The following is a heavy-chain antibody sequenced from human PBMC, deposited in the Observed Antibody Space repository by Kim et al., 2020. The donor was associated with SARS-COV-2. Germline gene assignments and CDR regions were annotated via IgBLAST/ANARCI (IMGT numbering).Heavy chain of an antibody. V-gene: IGHV3-30*04. J-gene: IGHJ6*01. CDR2: ISYDGVHK. Sequence: GGSLRLSCVASGFTFSSYALHWVRQDPGKGLDWVAVISYDGVHKYYADSVKGRFTISKDKSRNTLYLQMKRVRHEDTALYYCSRGGFAEMEFYYAGLDV. D-gene: IGHD3-10*01. CDR1: GFTFSSYA. CDR3: SRGGFAEMEFYYAGLDV.